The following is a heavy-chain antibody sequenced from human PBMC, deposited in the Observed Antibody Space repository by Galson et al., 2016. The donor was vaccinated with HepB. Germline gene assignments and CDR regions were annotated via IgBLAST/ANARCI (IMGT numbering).Heavy chain of an antibody. CDR3: ARDVSGDGHTDTFDI. CDR1: GFTFSNYW. Sequence: LRLSCAASGFTFSNYWMDWVRQAPGKGLVWVSRVNGDGSSASYADSVKGRFTISRDNAKNTLYLQMNSLRAEDTAVYYCARDVSGDGHTDTFDIWDQGTMVTVSS. J-gene: IGHJ3*02. D-gene: IGHD5-24*01. CDR2: VNGDGSSA. V-gene: IGHV3-74*01.